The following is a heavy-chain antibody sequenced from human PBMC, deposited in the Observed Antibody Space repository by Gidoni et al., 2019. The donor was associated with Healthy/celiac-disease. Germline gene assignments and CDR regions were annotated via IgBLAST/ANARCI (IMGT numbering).Heavy chain of an antibody. V-gene: IGHV1-69*04. CDR1: GGTFSSYT. D-gene: IGHD6-19*01. Sequence: CKASGGTFSSYTISGVRQAPGQGLEWMGRIIPILGIANYAQKFQGRVTITADKSTSTAYMELSSLRSEDTAVYYCARDSSSGWAFDYWGQGTLVTVSS. CDR2: IIPILGIA. J-gene: IGHJ4*02. CDR3: ARDSSSGWAFDY.